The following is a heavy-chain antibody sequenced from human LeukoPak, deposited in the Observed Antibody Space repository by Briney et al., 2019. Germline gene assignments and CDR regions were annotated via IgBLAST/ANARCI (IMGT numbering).Heavy chain of an antibody. CDR1: GGSLSAYY. V-gene: IGHV4-34*01. D-gene: IGHD4-23*01. J-gene: IGHJ1*01. CDR2: INHGGST. CDR3: ARYLDYGGNSRVFQH. Sequence: SETLSLTCAVYGGSLSAYYWTWIRQPPGKGLEWIGEINHGGSTNYNPSLKSRVTISIDTSKNQFSLKLSSVTAADTAVYYCARYLDYGGNSRVFQHWGQGTLVTVSS.